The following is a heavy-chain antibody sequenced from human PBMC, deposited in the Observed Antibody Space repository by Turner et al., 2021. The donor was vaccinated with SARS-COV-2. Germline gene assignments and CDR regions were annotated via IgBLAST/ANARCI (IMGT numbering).Heavy chain of an antibody. CDR2: IKPDRGGT. CDR1: GYTFTGYY. Sequence: QVQLSQSGAEVTRPGASVKVSCKASGYTFTGYYMRWVRPAPEQGHEMMGWIKPDRGGTNDVQKFQGRVTMTRDTSISTAYMEVSRLRSDDTAVYYCYRGPDAFDIWGQGTMVTVSS. V-gene: IGHV1-2*02. CDR3: YRGPDAFDI. D-gene: IGHD4-4*01. J-gene: IGHJ3*02.